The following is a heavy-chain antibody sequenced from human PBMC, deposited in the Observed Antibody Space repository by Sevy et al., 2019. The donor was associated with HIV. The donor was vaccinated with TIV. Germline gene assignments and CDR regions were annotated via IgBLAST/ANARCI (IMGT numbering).Heavy chain of an antibody. CDR3: AKDNSRMWNSGSTRTYYYYGMDV. CDR2: ISYDGSNK. V-gene: IGHV3-30*18. CDR1: GFTFSSYG. Sequence: GGSLRLSCAASGFTFSSYGMHWVRQAPGKGLEWVAVISYDGSNKYYADSVKGRFTISRDNSKNTLYLQMNSLRAEDTAVYYCAKDNSRMWNSGSTRTYYYYGMDVWGQGTTVTVSS. D-gene: IGHD1-26*01. J-gene: IGHJ6*02.